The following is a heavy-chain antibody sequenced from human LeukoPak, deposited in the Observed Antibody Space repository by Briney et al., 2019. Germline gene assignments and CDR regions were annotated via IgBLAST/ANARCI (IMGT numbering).Heavy chain of an antibody. CDR3: TKGSSAYYYSSHFAY. CDR2: ISSSGSTI. J-gene: IGHJ4*02. D-gene: IGHD3-22*01. CDR1: GFTFSSYE. V-gene: IGHV3-48*03. Sequence: GGSLRLSCAASGFTFSSYEMNWVRQAPGKGLEGVSDISSSGSTIYYADSVKGRFSISRDNAKNSLYLQMNRLRAEDTAVYYCTKGSSAYYYSSHFAYWGQGTLVTVSS.